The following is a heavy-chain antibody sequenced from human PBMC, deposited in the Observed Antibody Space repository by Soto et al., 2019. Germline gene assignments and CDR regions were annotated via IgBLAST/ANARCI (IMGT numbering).Heavy chain of an antibody. D-gene: IGHD2-2*01. CDR2: IYQSGKT. J-gene: IGHJ4*02. CDR1: GFPVSYGYY. Sequence: SETLSLTCGVSGFPVSYGYYWGWIRQPPGKGLEWLGSIYQSGKTYYNPSLKSRLTLSMDTSKNEFSLRLRSVTAADTAVYFFARIYCRSVSYENDYWGQVDPVTICS. CDR3: ARIYCRSVSYENDY. V-gene: IGHV4-38-2*01.